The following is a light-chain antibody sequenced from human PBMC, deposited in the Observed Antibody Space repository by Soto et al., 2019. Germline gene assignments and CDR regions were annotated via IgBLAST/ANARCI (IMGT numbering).Light chain of an antibody. J-gene: IGKJ1*01. CDR2: AAS. CDR1: QSINSY. CDR3: QQSFSTQT. Sequence: DIQMTHSPSSLSASVGDRVTITCRASQSINSYLNWYQQKPGKAPKLLIYAASSLQSGVPSRFSGSGSGADFTLTISSLQPEDFATYYCQQSFSTQTFGQGTKLDIK. V-gene: IGKV1-39*01.